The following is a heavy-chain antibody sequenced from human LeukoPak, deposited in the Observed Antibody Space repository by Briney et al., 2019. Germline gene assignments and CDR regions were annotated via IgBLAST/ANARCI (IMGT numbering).Heavy chain of an antibody. V-gene: IGHV4-34*01. D-gene: IGHD5-24*01. CDR3: ARGDGAFDI. J-gene: IGHJ3*02. Sequence: TSETLSLTCAVYGGSFSGYYWSWIRQPSGKGLEWIGEINHSGSTNYNPSLKSRVTISVDTSKNQFSLKLSSVTAADTAVYYCARGDGAFDIWGQGTMVTVSS. CDR2: INHSGST. CDR1: GGSFSGYY.